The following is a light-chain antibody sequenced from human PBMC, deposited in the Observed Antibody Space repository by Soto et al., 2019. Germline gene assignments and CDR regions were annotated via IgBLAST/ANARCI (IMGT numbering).Light chain of an antibody. CDR2: GAS. Sequence: EIVVTQSPAILSVSPGERVTLACRASQNVVTNLAWYQQRLGQAPRLLIYGASARATGVPARFSGSGSGTEFFLTISSLQSEAFAVYYCQHSKNWLVTFGGGTNVEIK. CDR3: QHSKNWLVT. J-gene: IGKJ4*01. V-gene: IGKV3-15*01. CDR1: QNVVTN.